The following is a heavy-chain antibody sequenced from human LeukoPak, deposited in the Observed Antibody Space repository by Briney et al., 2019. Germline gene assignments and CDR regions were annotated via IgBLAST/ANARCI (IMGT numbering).Heavy chain of an antibody. CDR2: IYYSGSN. Sequence: PSETLSLTRTVSGDSMSSYYWGWVRQPPGKGLGWVGDIYYSGSNNYHPSLKSRVTISVDTSKNQFSLRLSSVTASDTAVYYCARGAALGIAARRVLDYWGQGALVTVSS. J-gene: IGHJ4*02. V-gene: IGHV4-59*08. CDR3: ARGAALGIAARRVLDY. D-gene: IGHD6-6*01. CDR1: GDSMSSYY.